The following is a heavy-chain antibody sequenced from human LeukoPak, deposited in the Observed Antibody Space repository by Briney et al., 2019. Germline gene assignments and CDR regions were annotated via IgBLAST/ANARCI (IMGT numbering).Heavy chain of an antibody. V-gene: IGHV4-59*01. D-gene: IGHD5-18*01. Sequence: SETLSLTCTVSGGSISSYYWSWIRQPPGKGLEWIGYIYYSGSTNYNPSLKSRVTISIDTSKNQFSLKLSSVTAADTAVYYCAGGGYRYGYPAFDYWGQGTLVTVSS. CDR1: GGSISSYY. CDR3: AGGGYRYGYPAFDY. J-gene: IGHJ4*02. CDR2: IYYSGST.